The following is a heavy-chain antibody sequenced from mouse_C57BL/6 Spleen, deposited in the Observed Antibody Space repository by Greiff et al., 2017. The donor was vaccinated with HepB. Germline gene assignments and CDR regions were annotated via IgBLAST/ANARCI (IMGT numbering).Heavy chain of an antibody. Sequence: EVMLVESGGGLVKPGGSLKLSCAASGFTFSDYGMHWVRQAPEKGLEWVAYISSGSSTIYYADTVKGRFTISRDNAKNTLFLQMTSLRSEDTAMYYCAPLAVATDYCAMDYWGQGTSVTVSS. J-gene: IGHJ4*01. CDR2: ISSGSSTI. CDR3: APLAVATDYCAMDY. V-gene: IGHV5-17*01. D-gene: IGHD1-1*01. CDR1: GFTFSDYG.